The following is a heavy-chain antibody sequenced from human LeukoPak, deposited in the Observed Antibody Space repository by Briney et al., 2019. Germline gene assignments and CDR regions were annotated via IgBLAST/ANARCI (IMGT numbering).Heavy chain of an antibody. D-gene: IGHD4-17*01. CDR3: ARDSYGDANFDS. J-gene: IGHJ4*02. CDR2: ISTSGSTL. CDR1: GFTFSSYE. V-gene: IGHV3-48*03. Sequence: GGSLRLSCAASGFTFSSYEMNWVRQAPGKGLDWVSYISTSGSTLYYADSVKGRFTISRDNAKNSLYLQMNSLRAEDTPVYYCARDSYGDANFDSWGQGTLVTVSS.